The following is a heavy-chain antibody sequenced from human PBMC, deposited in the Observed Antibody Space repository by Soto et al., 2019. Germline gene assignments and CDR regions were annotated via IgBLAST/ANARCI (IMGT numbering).Heavy chain of an antibody. Sequence: EVQLLESGGGLVQPGGSLRLSCTASGFTFSSYALTWVRQAPGKGLEWVSGLSASGGSTYYSDSVKGRFTISRDNTHSTLYLQMNNLVVEDTAIYYCAKVTREGGGDFDYWGQGTLVTVSS. V-gene: IGHV3-23*01. D-gene: IGHD1-26*01. CDR3: AKVTREGGGDFDY. CDR1: GFTFSSYA. CDR2: LSASGGST. J-gene: IGHJ4*02.